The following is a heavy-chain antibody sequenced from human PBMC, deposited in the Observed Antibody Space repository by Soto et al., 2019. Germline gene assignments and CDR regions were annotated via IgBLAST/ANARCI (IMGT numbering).Heavy chain of an antibody. Sequence: QVQLRESGPGLVKPSGTLSLTCAVSGASISSSNWWSWVRQSPGRGLEWIGQIYHSGITNYNPSLKSRVTISVDKSKNQFYLKLSSVTAADTAVYYCARDRADYYFGMDVWGQGTTVTVSS. CDR3: ARDRADYYFGMDV. CDR2: IYHSGIT. V-gene: IGHV4-4*02. J-gene: IGHJ6*02. CDR1: GASISSSNW.